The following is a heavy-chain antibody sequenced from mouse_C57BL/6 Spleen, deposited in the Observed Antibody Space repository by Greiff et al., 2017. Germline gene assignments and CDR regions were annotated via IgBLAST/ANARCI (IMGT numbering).Heavy chain of an antibody. J-gene: IGHJ3*01. D-gene: IGHD2-1*01. CDR3: SIYYGSY. CDR2: IAPNSGGT. CDR1: GYTFTSYL. V-gene: IGHV1-72*01. Sequence: QVQLQQPGAELVKPGASVKLSCKASGYTFTSYLMHWVKQRPGRGLEWIGRIAPNSGGTKYNEKFKSKATLTVDKPSSTAYLQLSSLTAEDSAVYYCSIYYGSYWGQGTLVTVSA.